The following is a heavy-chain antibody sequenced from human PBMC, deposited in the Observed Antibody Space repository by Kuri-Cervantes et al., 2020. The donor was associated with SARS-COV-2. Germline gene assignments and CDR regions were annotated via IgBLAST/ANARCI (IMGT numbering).Heavy chain of an antibody. J-gene: IGHJ4*02. CDR1: GYSISSGYY. V-gene: IGHV4-38-2*02. CDR2: INHSGST. Sequence: SETLSLTCTVSGYSISSGYYWGWIRQPPGKGLEWIGEINHSGSTNYNPSLKSRVTISVDTSKNQFSLKLSSVTAADTAVYYCARLIPYYYDSSGLTDYWGQGTLVTVSS. D-gene: IGHD3-22*01. CDR3: ARLIPYYYDSSGLTDY.